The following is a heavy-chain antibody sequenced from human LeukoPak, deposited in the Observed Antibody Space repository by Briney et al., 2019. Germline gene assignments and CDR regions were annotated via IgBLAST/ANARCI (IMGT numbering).Heavy chain of an antibody. V-gene: IGHV4-31*03. CDR1: GGSISSGGYY. D-gene: IGHD5-12*01. CDR3: ARLLWLRKGHFDY. CDR2: IYYSGST. Sequence: PSQTLSLTCTASGGSISSGGYYWSWIRQHPGKGLEWIGYIYYSGSTYYNPSLKSRVTISVDTSKNQFSLKLSCVTAADTAVYYCARLLWLRKGHFDYWGQGTLVTVSS. J-gene: IGHJ4*02.